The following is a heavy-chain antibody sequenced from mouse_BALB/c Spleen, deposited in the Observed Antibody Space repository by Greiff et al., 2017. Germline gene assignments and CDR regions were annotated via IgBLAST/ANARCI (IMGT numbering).Heavy chain of an antibody. Sequence: VQLQQSGPGLVKPSQSLSLTCTVTGYSITSDYAWNWIRQFPGNKLEWMGYISYSGSTSYNPSLKSRISITRDTSKNQFFLQLNSVTTEDTATYYCARRDSSGYGDYAMDYWGQGTSVTVSS. J-gene: IGHJ4*01. CDR3: ARRDSSGYGDYAMDY. V-gene: IGHV3-2*02. CDR1: GYSITSDYA. D-gene: IGHD3-2*01. CDR2: ISYSGST.